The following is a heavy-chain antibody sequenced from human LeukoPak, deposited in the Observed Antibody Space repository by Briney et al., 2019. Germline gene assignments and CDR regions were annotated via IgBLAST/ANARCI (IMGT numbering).Heavy chain of an antibody. V-gene: IGHV3-30-3*01. CDR2: ISYDGSNK. Sequence: PGGSLRLSCAASGFTFSSYAMHWVRQAPGKGLEWVAVISYDGSNKYYADSVKGRFTISRDNSKNTLYLQMNSQRAEDTAVYYCAREESGITGTYFDYWGQGTLVTVSS. CDR3: AREESGITGTYFDY. CDR1: GFTFSSYA. D-gene: IGHD1-14*01. J-gene: IGHJ4*02.